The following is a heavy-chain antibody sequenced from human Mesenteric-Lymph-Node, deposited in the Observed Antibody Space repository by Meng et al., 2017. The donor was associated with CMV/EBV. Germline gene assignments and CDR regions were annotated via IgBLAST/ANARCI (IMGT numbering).Heavy chain of an antibody. J-gene: IGHJ4*02. D-gene: IGHD2-2*01. CDR2: INANSGDT. V-gene: IGHV1-2*06. CDR1: GYTFTGYY. CDR3: GRDLVAAAPDY. Sequence: SCKASGYTFTGYYIHWVRQAPGQGLEWMGRINANSGDTNYAQNFQGRVTMTRDTSSSITYMELRSLRSDDTAIYYCGRDLVAAAPDYWGQGALVTVSS.